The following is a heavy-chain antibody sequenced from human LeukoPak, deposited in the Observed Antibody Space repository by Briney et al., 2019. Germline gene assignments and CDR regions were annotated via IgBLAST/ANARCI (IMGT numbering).Heavy chain of an antibody. D-gene: IGHD6-13*01. CDR3: ARDLPEGVCYFDY. CDR1: GFTFSSYA. CDR2: INSDGSST. V-gene: IGHV3-74*01. Sequence: PGGSLRLSCAASGFTFSSYAMSWVRQAPGKGLVWVSRINSDGSSTSYADSVKGRFTISRDNAKNSLYLQMNSLRAEDTAVYYCARDLPEGVCYFDYWGQGTLVTVSS. J-gene: IGHJ4*02.